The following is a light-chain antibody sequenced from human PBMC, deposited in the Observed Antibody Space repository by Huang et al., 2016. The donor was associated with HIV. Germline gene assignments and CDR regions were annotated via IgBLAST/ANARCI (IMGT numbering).Light chain of an antibody. CDR1: QSLLHSHGYNY. V-gene: IGKV2-28*01. Sequence: IVITQSPLSLPVTPGEPASISCRSSQSLLHSHGYNYLDWYVQKPGQAPQLLISLSSNRASGVPDRFSASGSVTDFTLKISRVQAEDVGVYFCMQALQTPRTCGQGTRLEIK. CDR3: MQALQTPRT. CDR2: LSS. J-gene: IGKJ5*01.